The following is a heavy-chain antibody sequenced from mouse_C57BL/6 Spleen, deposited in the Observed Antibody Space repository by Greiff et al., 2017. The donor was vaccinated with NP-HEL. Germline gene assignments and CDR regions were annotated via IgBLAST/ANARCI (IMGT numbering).Heavy chain of an antibody. J-gene: IGHJ2*01. CDR1: GYTFTDYY. CDR3: ARGGGNYVFDY. CDR2: INPNNGGT. D-gene: IGHD2-1*01. Sequence: VQLQQSGPELVKPGASVKISCKASGYTFTDYYMNWVKQSHGKSLEWIGDINPNNGGTSYNQKFKGKATLTVDKSSSTAYMELRSLTSEDSAVYYCARGGGNYVFDYWGQGTTLTVSS. V-gene: IGHV1-26*01.